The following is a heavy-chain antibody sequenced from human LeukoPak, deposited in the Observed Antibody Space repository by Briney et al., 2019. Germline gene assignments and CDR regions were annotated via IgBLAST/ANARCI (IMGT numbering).Heavy chain of an antibody. CDR2: IYYSGST. V-gene: IGHV4-59*01. D-gene: IGHD3-3*01. Sequence: SETLSLTCTVSGGSISSYYWSWIRQPPGKGLEWIGYIYYSGSTNYNPSLKSRVTISVDTSKNQFSLNLNSVTAADTAVCYCARGVDYDFWSGTLFDPWGQGTLVSVSS. CDR1: GGSISSYY. J-gene: IGHJ5*02. CDR3: ARGVDYDFWSGTLFDP.